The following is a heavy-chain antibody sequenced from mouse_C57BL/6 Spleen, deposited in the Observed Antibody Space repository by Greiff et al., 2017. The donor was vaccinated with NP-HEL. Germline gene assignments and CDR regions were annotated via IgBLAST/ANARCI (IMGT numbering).Heavy chain of an antibody. CDR3: ARGVYDYAFDY. Sequence: QVQLKESGAELARPGASVKMSCKASGYTFTSYTMHWVKQRPGQGLEWIGYINPSSGYTKYNQKFKDKATLTADKSSSTAYMQLSSLTSEDSAVYYCARGVYDYAFDYWGQGTTLTVSS. CDR1: GYTFTSYT. CDR2: INPSSGYT. V-gene: IGHV1-4*01. D-gene: IGHD2-4*01. J-gene: IGHJ2*01.